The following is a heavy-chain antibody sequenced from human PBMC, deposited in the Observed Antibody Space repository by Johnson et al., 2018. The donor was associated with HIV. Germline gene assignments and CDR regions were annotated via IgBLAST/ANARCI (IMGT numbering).Heavy chain of an antibody. D-gene: IGHD5-24*01. CDR1: GFIFDDYG. J-gene: IGHJ3*02. CDR2: ISWNGGDT. Sequence: VQLVESGGGEVRPGGSLRLACVASGFIFDDYGLTWVRQAPGKGLEWVSGISWNGGDTGYADSVRGRFNISRDNSKNTLYLQMNSLRAEDTAIYYCARGSQEMVTIWNAFDIWGQGTMVTVSS. CDR3: ARGSQEMVTIWNAFDI. V-gene: IGHV3-20*04.